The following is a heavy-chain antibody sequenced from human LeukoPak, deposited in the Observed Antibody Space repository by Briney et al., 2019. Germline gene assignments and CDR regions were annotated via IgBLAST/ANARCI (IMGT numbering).Heavy chain of an antibody. CDR1: GFTFSSYA. D-gene: IGHD2-2*01. J-gene: IGHJ4*02. CDR2: ISYDGSNK. Sequence: GRSLRLSCAASGFTFSSYAMHWVRQAPGKGLEWVAVISYDGSNKYYADSVKGRFTISRDNSKNTLYLQMNSLRAEDTAVYYCARDYCSSTSCAGDYWGQGTLVTVSS. CDR3: ARDYCSSTSCAGDY. V-gene: IGHV3-30-3*01.